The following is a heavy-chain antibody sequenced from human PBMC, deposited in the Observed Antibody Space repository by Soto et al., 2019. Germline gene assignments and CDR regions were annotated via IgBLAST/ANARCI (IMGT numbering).Heavy chain of an antibody. J-gene: IGHJ3*02. V-gene: IGHV4-59*01. Sequence: SETLCLTCTVSGGSIGSYYWSWIRQPPGQGLEWIAYIHHSGSTNYSPSLKSRVTISGDTSKSQFSLRLTSVTAADTAVYYCARSYYDSSGYLDAFDIWGQGTMVTVSS. CDR1: GGSIGSYY. D-gene: IGHD3-22*01. CDR2: IHHSGST. CDR3: ARSYYDSSGYLDAFDI.